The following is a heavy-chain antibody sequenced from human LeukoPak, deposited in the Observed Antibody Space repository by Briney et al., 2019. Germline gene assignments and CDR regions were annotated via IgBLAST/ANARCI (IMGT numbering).Heavy chain of an antibody. J-gene: IGHJ4*02. CDR2: IIPIFGTA. CDR3: ARGRGGYCSSTSCHISFDY. Sequence: SVKVSCKASGGTFSSYAISWVRQAPGQGLEWMGGIIPIFGTANYAQKFQGRVTITADESTSTAYMELSSLRSEDTAVYYCARGRGGYCSSTSCHISFDYWGQGTLVTVSS. CDR1: GGTFSSYA. V-gene: IGHV1-69*13. D-gene: IGHD2-2*01.